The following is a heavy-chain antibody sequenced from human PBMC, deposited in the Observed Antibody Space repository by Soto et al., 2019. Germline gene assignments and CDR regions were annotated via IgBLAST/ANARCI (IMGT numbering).Heavy chain of an antibody. J-gene: IGHJ4*02. CDR2: TRNKANSYTT. Sequence: GGSLRLSCAACGFTFSDHYMDWVRQAPGKGLEWVGRTRNKANSYTTEYAASVKGRFTISRDDSKNSLYLQMNSLKTEDTAVYYCARVDDSSGYYLDYWGQGPLVTV. V-gene: IGHV3-72*01. CDR1: GFTFSDHY. D-gene: IGHD3-22*01. CDR3: ARVDDSSGYYLDY.